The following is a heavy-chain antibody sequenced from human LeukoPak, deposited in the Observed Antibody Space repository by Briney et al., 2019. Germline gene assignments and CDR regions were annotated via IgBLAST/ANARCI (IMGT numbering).Heavy chain of an antibody. J-gene: IGHJ6*03. D-gene: IGHD6-13*01. Sequence: GGTLRLSCAASGFTFSSYGMSWVRQAPGKGLEWVAVTSYDGSNKYYADSVKGRFTISRDNSKNTLYLQMNSLRAEDTAVYYCAKDGQQLAYYYYYYMDVWGKGTTVTVSS. CDR2: TSYDGSNK. CDR3: AKDGQQLAYYYYYYMDV. V-gene: IGHV3-30*18. CDR1: GFTFSSYG.